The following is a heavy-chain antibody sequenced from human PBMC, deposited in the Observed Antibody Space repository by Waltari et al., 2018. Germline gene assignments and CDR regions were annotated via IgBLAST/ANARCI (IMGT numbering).Heavy chain of an antibody. D-gene: IGHD3-10*01. CDR1: GGSISGSNYY. J-gene: IGHJ4*02. CDR2: IYYSGST. Sequence: QLQLQESGPGLVKPAETLSLTCSVSGGSISGSNYYWGRIRQPPGKGLEWIGSIYYSGSTYYNPSLKSRVTISVDTSKNQFSLKLSSVTAADTAMYYCARRDRFGDLSTDIDYWGQGTVVTVSS. CDR3: ARRDRFGDLSTDIDY. V-gene: IGHV4-39*07.